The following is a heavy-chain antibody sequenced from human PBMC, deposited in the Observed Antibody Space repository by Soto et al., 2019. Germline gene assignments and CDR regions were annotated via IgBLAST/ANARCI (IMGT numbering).Heavy chain of an antibody. D-gene: IGHD1-7*01. J-gene: IGHJ2*01. CDR3: AKDRTTFYWYFDL. V-gene: IGHV3-30*18. CDR2: ISYDGSDR. Sequence: QVQLVESGGGVVQPGRSLRLSCAASGFIFSNYGIHWVRQAPGKGLEWVAVISYDGSDRYYADSVKGRFTISRDNSKNTLYLPMNSLRAEDTAVYYFAKDRTTFYWYFDLWGRGTLVTVSS. CDR1: GFIFSNYG.